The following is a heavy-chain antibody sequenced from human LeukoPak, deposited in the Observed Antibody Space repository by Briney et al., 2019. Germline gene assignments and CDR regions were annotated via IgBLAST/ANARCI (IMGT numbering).Heavy chain of an antibody. V-gene: IGHV3-20*01. CDR1: GFTFSSYG. Sequence: GGTLRLSCAASGFTFSSYGMSWVRQAPGKGLEWVSGINWNGGSTGYAGSVKGRFTISRDNSNNSLYLQMNSLRVEDSAMYHCARASPYYGSGRGYYYMDVWGKGTRVTVSS. CDR3: ARASPYYGSGRGYYYMDV. J-gene: IGHJ6*03. D-gene: IGHD3-10*01. CDR2: INWNGGST.